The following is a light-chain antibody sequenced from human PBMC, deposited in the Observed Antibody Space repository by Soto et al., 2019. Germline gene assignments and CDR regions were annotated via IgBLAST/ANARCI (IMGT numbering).Light chain of an antibody. CDR1: TGAVTSGHY. V-gene: IGLV7-46*01. Sequence: QSVVTQEPSLTVSPGGTVTLTCGSSTGAVTSGHYPYWFQQKPGQAPRTLIYDTSNKHSWTPPRFSGSLLGGKAALTLSGAQPEDEAEYYCLLSYSGARPWVFGGGTKLTVL. CDR2: DTS. CDR3: LLSYSGARPWV. J-gene: IGLJ3*02.